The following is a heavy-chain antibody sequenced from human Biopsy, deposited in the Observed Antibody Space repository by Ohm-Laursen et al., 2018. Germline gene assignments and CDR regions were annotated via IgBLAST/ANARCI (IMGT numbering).Heavy chain of an antibody. CDR1: GYSFSTYD. V-gene: IGHV1-8*01. D-gene: IGHD5-12*01. Sequence: ASVKVSCKASGYSFSTYDVNWVRQARGQGLEWMGWMIPSSGKTGYAQRFQGRVTLTMNTSISTAYMELSGLRSEDTAVYYCARGRSVSSGYDHYYGMDVWGQGTTVTVSS. CDR3: ARGRSVSSGYDHYYGMDV. CDR2: MIPSSGKT. J-gene: IGHJ6*02.